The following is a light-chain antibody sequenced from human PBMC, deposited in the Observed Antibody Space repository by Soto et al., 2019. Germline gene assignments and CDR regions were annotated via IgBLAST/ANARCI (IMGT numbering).Light chain of an antibody. J-gene: IGLJ1*01. Sequence: QSALTQPASVSGSPGQSITISCTGTNSDVGGYNYVSWYQQHPGKAPELMIYEVSHRPSGVSNRFSGSKSDNTASLTISGLQAVDEADYYCSSYTSISTLYVFGNGTKVTVL. CDR1: NSDVGGYNY. CDR2: EVS. V-gene: IGLV2-14*01. CDR3: SSYTSISTLYV.